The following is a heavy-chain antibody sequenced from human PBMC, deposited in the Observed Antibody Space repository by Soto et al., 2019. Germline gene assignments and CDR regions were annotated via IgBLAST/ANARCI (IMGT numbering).Heavy chain of an antibody. CDR3: ARVGYYYDSSGYALNDY. CDR1: GYTFTSYG. CDR2: IRAYNGNT. J-gene: IGHJ4*02. Sequence: QVQLVQSGAEVKKPGASVKVSCKASGYTFTSYGISWVRQAPGQGLEWMGWIRAYNGNTNYAQKLQGRVTMTTDTSTSTSYMELRSLRSDDTAVYYCARVGYYYDSSGYALNDYWGQGTLVTVSS. D-gene: IGHD3-22*01. V-gene: IGHV1-18*01.